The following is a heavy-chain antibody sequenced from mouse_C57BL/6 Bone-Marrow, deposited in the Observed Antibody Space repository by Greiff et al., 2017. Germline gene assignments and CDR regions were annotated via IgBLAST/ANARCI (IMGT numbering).Heavy chain of an antibody. J-gene: IGHJ3*01. V-gene: IGHV14-4*01. Sequence: EVQLQQSGAELVRPGASVKLSCTASGFNIKDDYMHWVKQRPEQGLEWIGWIDPENGDTEYASKFQGKATITADTSSNTAYMQLSSLTTEDSAIYYCARERVGYYAWFAYWGQGTLVTVSA. D-gene: IGHD2-3*01. CDR2: IDPENGDT. CDR1: GFNIKDDY. CDR3: ARERVGYYAWFAY.